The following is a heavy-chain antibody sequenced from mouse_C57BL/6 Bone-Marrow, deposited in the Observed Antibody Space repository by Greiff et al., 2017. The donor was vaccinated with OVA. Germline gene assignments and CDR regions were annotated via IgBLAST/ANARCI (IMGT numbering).Heavy chain of an antibody. CDR1: GFTFTDYY. CDR3: ARWGDGNYVNARDY. V-gene: IGHV1-36*01. J-gene: IGHJ4*01. Sequence: EVQLQQSGPVLVKPGPSVKISCTASGFTFTDYYMHWVKQSHGKSLEWIGLVYPYNGGTSYNQKFKGKATLTVDTSSITAYMGLNSLTSEDSAVYYGARWGDGNYVNARDYWGQGTPVTVSS. CDR2: VYPYNGGT. D-gene: IGHD2-1*01.